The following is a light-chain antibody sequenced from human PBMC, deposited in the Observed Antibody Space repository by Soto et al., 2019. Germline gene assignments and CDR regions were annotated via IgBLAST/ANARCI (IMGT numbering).Light chain of an antibody. CDR2: DAS. Sequence: ESVLTQSPGTLSLSPGKRATLSCRASQNISNYLMWYRQKPGQAPRLLIYDASNRATGIPARFSGSGSGTDFTLTISSLEPEDFAVYYCQHRSNWPLTFGGGTKVDIK. V-gene: IGKV3-11*01. CDR3: QHRSNWPLT. CDR1: QNISNY. J-gene: IGKJ4*01.